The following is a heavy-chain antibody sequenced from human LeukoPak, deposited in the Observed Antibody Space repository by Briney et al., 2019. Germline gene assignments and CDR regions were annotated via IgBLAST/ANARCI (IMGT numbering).Heavy chain of an antibody. CDR3: ARGRGEDIVATIRVPYYYYGMDV. D-gene: IGHD5-12*01. V-gene: IGHV4-59*12. Sequence: PSETLSLTCTVSGGSISSYYWSWIRQPPGKGLEWIGYIYYSGSTNYNPSLKSRVTISVDTSKNQFSLKLSSVTAADTAVYYCARGRGEDIVATIRVPYYYYGMDVWGQGTTVTVSS. CDR1: GGSISSYY. CDR2: IYYSGST. J-gene: IGHJ6*02.